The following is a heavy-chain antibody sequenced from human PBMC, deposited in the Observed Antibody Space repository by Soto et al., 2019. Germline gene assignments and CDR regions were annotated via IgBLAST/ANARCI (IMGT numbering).Heavy chain of an antibody. D-gene: IGHD1-26*01. CDR1: GFSLSTSGVG. CDR3: AHRARYTGSYWDGGYFDY. CDR2: IYWDDDK. V-gene: IGHV2-5*02. J-gene: IGHJ4*02. Sequence: QITLKESGRALVKPTQTLTCTFSGFSLSTSGVGVGWIRQSPGKALAWLALIYWDDDKLYSPSLRSRLTITKDTCKNQVVPTMTDIDPVDTSTYYCAHRARYTGSYWDGGYFDYWGRGTLVTSSS.